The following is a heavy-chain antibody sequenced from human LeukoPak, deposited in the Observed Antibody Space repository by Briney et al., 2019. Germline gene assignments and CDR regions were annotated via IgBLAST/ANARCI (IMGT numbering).Heavy chain of an antibody. V-gene: IGHV1-46*01. D-gene: IGHD5-24*01. J-gene: IGHJ5*02. Sequence: GASVKVSCKVSRYTLTELSMHWVRQAPGQGPEWMGVISPSGGSTTYAQKFQGRVTLTRDMSTSTDYLELSSLRSEDTAVYYCARDNSVRDEAWWFNPWGQGTLVTVSS. CDR1: RYTLTELS. CDR2: ISPSGGST. CDR3: ARDNSVRDEAWWFNP.